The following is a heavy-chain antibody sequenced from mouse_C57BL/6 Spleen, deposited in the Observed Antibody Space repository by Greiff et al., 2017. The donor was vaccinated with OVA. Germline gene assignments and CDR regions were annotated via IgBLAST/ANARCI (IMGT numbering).Heavy chain of an antibody. D-gene: IGHD2-14*01. V-gene: IGHV1-64*01. CDR2: IHPNSGST. CDR1: GYTFTSYW. Sequence: QVQLQQPGAELVKPGASVTLSCTASGYTFTSYWMHWVKQRPGQGLEWLGMIHPNSGSTNYNAKFKSKATLTVDKASSTDYMQLSSLTSEDSAVYNYSRWDTTGGTYWGQGTLVTVSA. J-gene: IGHJ3*01. CDR3: SRWDTTGGTY.